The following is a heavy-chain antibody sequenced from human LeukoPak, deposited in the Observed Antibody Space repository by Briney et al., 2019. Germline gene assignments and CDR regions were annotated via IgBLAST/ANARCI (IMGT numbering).Heavy chain of an antibody. CDR3: AREYTLYRSGWFLDY. D-gene: IGHD6-19*01. V-gene: IGHV4-61*02. CDR1: GDSVSSGSNY. CDR2: IYNSWTT. J-gene: IGHJ4*02. Sequence: SQTLSLTCTVSGDSVSSGSNYWSWIRQPAGKGLEWIGRIYNSWTTNYNPSLKSRVTISVDTSKNQFSLKLSSVTAADTAVYYCAREYTLYRSGWFLDYWGQGTVVAVSS.